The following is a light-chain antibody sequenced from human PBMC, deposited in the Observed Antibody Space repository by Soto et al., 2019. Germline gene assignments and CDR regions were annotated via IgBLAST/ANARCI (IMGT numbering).Light chain of an antibody. V-gene: IGKV3-20*01. CDR2: AAT. CDR3: QQYGGSPFT. CDR1: QSVSVNS. J-gene: IGKJ3*01. Sequence: EIVLTQSPGTLSLSPGERATLSCRASQSVSVNSLAWYQQKGGQAPRLLIYAATTRATGLPDRFSGTCSGTDFVLTISRLQTDDSAVYYCQQYGGSPFTFGHGTKVDIK.